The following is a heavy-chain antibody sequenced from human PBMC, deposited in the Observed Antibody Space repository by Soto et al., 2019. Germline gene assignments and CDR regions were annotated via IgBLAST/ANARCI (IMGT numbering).Heavy chain of an antibody. D-gene: IGHD4-17*01. Sequence: PGGSLRLSCAASGFTFSSYGMHWVRQAPGKGLEWVAVISYDDNNKYYADSVKGRFTISRDNSKNTLYLQMNSLRAEDTAMYYCAKDPYGDYTFYFDYWGQGTLVTVSS. CDR2: ISYDDNNK. CDR3: AKDPYGDYTFYFDY. V-gene: IGHV3-30*18. CDR1: GFTFSSYG. J-gene: IGHJ4*02.